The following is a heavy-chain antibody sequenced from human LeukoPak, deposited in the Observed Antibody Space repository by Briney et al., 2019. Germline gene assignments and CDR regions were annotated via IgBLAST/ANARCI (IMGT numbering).Heavy chain of an antibody. CDR2: IKEDGSGK. Sequence: GGSLRLSCAASGFPFINYWMSWVRQAPGKGLEWVSNIKEDGSGKNYVDSVKGRFTISRDNAKNSLYLQMNSLRVDDTAVYYCAKYSYGSGTSFDPWGQGTLVTVSS. CDR3: AKYSYGSGTSFDP. J-gene: IGHJ5*02. V-gene: IGHV3-7*01. D-gene: IGHD3-10*01. CDR1: GFPFINYW.